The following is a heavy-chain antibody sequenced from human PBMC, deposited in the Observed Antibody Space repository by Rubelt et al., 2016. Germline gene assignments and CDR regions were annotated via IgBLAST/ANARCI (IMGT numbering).Heavy chain of an antibody. CDR2: IYYTGTP. CDR3: TRRAWDYGESNYYFHY. V-gene: IGHV4-39*01. CDR1: GGSISSSSYF. Sequence: QLQLQESGPGLVKPSETLSLTCTVSGGSISSSSYFWGWIRQPPGKGLEWIGSIYYTGTPYYNPSLKTRVTISVDRSKNQFSLQLSSVTAADTAVYYCTRRAWDYGESNYYFHYWGQGTLVTVSS. J-gene: IGHJ4*02. D-gene: IGHD4/OR15-4a*01.